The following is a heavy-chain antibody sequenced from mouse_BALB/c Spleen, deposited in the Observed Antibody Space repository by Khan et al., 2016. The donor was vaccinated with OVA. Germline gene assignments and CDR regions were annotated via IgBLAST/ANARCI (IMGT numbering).Heavy chain of an antibody. CDR1: GYSITSGYN. Sequence: QLEESGPDLVKPSQSLSLTCTVTGYSITSGYNWPWIRQFPGHNLEWMVYIHYSGSTNYYPSLQSRLSITRDTSKNQFFLLLNSVTTEDTATYDCEGVRRGSWFAYWGQGTLVTVSA. J-gene: IGHJ3*01. CDR3: EGVRRGSWFAY. CDR2: IHYSGST. V-gene: IGHV3-1*02. D-gene: IGHD2-14*01.